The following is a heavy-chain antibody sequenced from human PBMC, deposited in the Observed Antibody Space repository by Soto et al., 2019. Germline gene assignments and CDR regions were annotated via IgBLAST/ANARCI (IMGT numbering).Heavy chain of an antibody. CDR2: ICHSGNT. D-gene: IGHD3-10*01. Sequence: PSETLSLTCTVASGSITIGGYCWSWKRQPPGQGLEWIGYICHSGNTYYNPSLKSRVTTSLDRSKNQFSLNLSSVTAADTAVYYCARVWFGESSWFDPWGQGTLVTVSS. CDR1: SGSITIGGYC. CDR3: ARVWFGESSWFDP. V-gene: IGHV4-30-2*01. J-gene: IGHJ5*02.